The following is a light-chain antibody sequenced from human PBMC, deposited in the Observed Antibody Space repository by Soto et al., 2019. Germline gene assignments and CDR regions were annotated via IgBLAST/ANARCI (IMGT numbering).Light chain of an antibody. Sequence: DIQMTQSPSSLSASVGDRVILTCRASQDIRSDLAWYQQKPGKAPKRLIYATSRLQSGVPSRFSGHGSGTDFTLTISSLQPEDFATYYCLQHSSYPLTFGQGTKLEIK. CDR2: ATS. J-gene: IGKJ2*01. CDR1: QDIRSD. CDR3: LQHSSYPLT. V-gene: IGKV1-17*01.